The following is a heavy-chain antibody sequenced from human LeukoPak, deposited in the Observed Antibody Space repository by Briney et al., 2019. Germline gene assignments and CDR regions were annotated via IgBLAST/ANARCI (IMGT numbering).Heavy chain of an antibody. CDR1: GYRVTSHW. Sequence: GESLKISCKGFGYRVTSHWICWVRQMPGKGLEWMGIIFPGDSDTRYSPSFQGQVTISADKSITTAYLQWNSLKASDTAMYYCARDYDPSKGAFDIWGQGTMVTVSS. V-gene: IGHV5-51*01. CDR3: ARDYDPSKGAFDI. D-gene: IGHD3-3*01. J-gene: IGHJ3*02. CDR2: IFPGDSDT.